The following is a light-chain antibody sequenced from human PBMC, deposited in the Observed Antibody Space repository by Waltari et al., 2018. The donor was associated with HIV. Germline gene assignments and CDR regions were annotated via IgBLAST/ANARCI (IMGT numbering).Light chain of an antibody. CDR1: SGHTNYA. CDR2: LNGDGSH. CDR3: QSWDADIHV. Sequence: QLVLTQSPSASASLGASVKLTRTLNSGHTNYAIAWHQQQPEKGPRYLMKLNGDGSHTKGDGIPDRFSGSSSGAERYLTISSLQSDDEADYYCQSWDADIHVFGGGTKLTVL. J-gene: IGLJ3*02. V-gene: IGLV4-69*01.